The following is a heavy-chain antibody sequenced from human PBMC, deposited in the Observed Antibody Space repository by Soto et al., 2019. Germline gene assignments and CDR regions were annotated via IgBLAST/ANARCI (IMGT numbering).Heavy chain of an antibody. D-gene: IGHD4-17*01. CDR1: GGSISSYY. V-gene: IGHV4-59*01. J-gene: IGHJ4*02. CDR2: IYYSGST. CDR3: ARLRSSDYAVDY. Sequence: SETLSLTCTVSGGSISSYYWSWIRQPPGKGLEWIGYIYYSGSTNYNPSLKSRVTISVDTSKNQFSLKLSSVTAADTAVYYCARLRSSDYAVDYWGQGTLVTVSS.